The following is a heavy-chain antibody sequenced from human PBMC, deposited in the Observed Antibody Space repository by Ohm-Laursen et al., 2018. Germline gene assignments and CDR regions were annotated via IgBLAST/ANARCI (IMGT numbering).Heavy chain of an antibody. D-gene: IGHD1-1*01. Sequence: SLRLSCAASGFTFSISGMTWVRQAPGKGLEWVSGISVSGSSTDYADSVKGRFTISRDNSKNTLYLQMNSLRAEDMAVYYCAKGTTDVDYWGQGTLVTVPS. V-gene: IGHV3-23*01. J-gene: IGHJ4*02. CDR1: GFTFSISG. CDR3: AKGTTDVDY. CDR2: ISVSGSST.